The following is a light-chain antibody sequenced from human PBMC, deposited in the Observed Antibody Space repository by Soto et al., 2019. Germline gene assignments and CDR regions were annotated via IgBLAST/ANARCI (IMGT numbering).Light chain of an antibody. Sequence: QSVLTQPPSASGTPGQRVTISCSGSSSNIGSSYVNWYQQLPGTAPKLLIYSNNQRPSGVPARFSGSKSGTSASLAISGLQSEDEAAYYCAAWDDSLNGWVFGGGTKLTVL. J-gene: IGLJ3*02. CDR1: SSNIGSSY. V-gene: IGLV1-44*01. CDR3: AAWDDSLNGWV. CDR2: SNN.